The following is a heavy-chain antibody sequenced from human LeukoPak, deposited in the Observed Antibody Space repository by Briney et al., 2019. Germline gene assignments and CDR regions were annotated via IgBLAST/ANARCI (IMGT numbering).Heavy chain of an antibody. V-gene: IGHV4-31*03. CDR1: GGSISSGGYY. CDR2: IYYSGST. D-gene: IGHD2-2*01. Sequence: SETLSLTCTVSGGSISSGGYYWSWIRQHPGKGLEWIGYIYYSGSTYYNPSPKSRITISVDTSKNQFSLKLSSVTAADTAVYYCARVDSRASSYYFDFWGQGALVTVSS. CDR3: ARVDSRASSYYFDF. J-gene: IGHJ4*02.